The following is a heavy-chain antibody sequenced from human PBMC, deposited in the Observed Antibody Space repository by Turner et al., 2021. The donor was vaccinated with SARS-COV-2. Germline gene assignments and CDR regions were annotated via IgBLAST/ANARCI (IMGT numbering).Heavy chain of an antibody. V-gene: IGHV4-39*01. CDR1: GDSISSSRYY. Sequence: QLQLQESGPGLVKPSETLSLTCTVSGDSISSSRYYWGWIRQPPGKGLEWIVSIYYSGSTYYNPSLKSRVTISVDTSKNQFSLILSSVTAADTAVYYCARSNYDFWSGYYTFYFDYWGQGTLVTVSS. J-gene: IGHJ4*02. D-gene: IGHD3-3*01. CDR2: IYYSGST. CDR3: ARSNYDFWSGYYTFYFDY.